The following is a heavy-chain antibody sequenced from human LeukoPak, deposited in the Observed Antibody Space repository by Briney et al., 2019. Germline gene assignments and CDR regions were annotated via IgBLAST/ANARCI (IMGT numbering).Heavy chain of an antibody. V-gene: IGHV3-23*01. J-gene: IGHJ4*02. D-gene: IGHD3-22*01. CDR1: GITLSNYG. Sequence: GGSLRLSCAVSGITLSNYGVTWVRQAPGKGLEWVAGISDSGGRTNYADSVKGRFTISRDNPKNTLYLQMNSLRAEDTAVYFCAKRGVVIRVILVGFHKEAYYFDSWGQGALVTVSS. CDR2: ISDSGGRT. CDR3: AKRGVVIRVILVGFHKEAYYFDS.